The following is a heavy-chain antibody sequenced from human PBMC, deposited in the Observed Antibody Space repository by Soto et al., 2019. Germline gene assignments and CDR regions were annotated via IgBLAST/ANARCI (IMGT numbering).Heavy chain of an antibody. CDR3: ARDADTDMAMVWFDP. V-gene: IGHV1-18*04. CDR1: GYTFTSYG. J-gene: IGHJ5*02. Sequence: ASVKVSCKASGYTFTSYGISWVRQAPGQGLEWMGWISAYNGNTNYAQKLQGRVTMTTDTSTSTAYMELRSLRSDDTAVYYCARDADTDMAMVWFDPWGQGTLVTVSS. CDR2: ISAYNGNT. D-gene: IGHD5-18*01.